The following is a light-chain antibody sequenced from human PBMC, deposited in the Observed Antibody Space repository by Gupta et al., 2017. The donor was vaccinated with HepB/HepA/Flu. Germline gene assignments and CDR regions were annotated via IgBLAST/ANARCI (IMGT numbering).Light chain of an antibody. CDR3: QQYCSSPPIT. Sequence: EIVLTQSPGTLSLSPGERATLSCRASQSVSSSYLAWYQQKPGQAPRLLIYGASSRATGIPDRFSGSGSGTDVTLTISRLEPEDFAVYYCQQYCSSPPITFGQGTRLEIK. V-gene: IGKV3-20*01. J-gene: IGKJ5*01. CDR1: QSVSSSY. CDR2: GAS.